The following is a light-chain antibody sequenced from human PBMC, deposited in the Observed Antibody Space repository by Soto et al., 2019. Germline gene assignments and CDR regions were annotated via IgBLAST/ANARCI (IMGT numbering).Light chain of an antibody. CDR2: DVS. CDR3: CSYAGSDTLV. Sequence: QSVLTQPRSVSGSPGQSVTISCTGTSSDVGGYNFVSWYQHHPGKAPKLMIYDVSKRPSGVPDRFSGSKSGSTASLTISGLQAEDEADYDCCSYAGSDTLVFGGGTKLTVL. J-gene: IGLJ3*02. V-gene: IGLV2-11*01. CDR1: SSDVGGYNF.